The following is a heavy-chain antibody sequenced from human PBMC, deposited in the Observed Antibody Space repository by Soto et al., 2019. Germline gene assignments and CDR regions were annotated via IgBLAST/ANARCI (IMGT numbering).Heavy chain of an antibody. CDR1: GFTFSSYG. CDR2: ISNDGQTE. D-gene: IGHD1-26*01. Sequence: QMQLLESGGGVVQAGTSLRLSCVASGFTFSSYGFHWVRQRPGKGLEWVAVISNDGQTEYYRESVKGRFSVSRARTGNAVYLQMNSLRVEETAVYYCAKEGPGGGRHFYYGMDVWGQGTTVTVSS. V-gene: IGHV3-30*18. J-gene: IGHJ6*02. CDR3: AKEGPGGGRHFYYGMDV.